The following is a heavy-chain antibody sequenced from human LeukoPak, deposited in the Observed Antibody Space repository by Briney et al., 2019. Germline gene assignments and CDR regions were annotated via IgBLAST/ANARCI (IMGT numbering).Heavy chain of an antibody. J-gene: IGHJ3*02. D-gene: IGHD3-10*01. CDR1: GGSISSGSYC. CDR2: IYTSGST. V-gene: IGHV4-61*02. CDR3: ARAAGGGSGSYGAFDI. Sequence: NPSETLSLTCTVSGGSISSGSYCWSWIRQPAGKGLEWIGRIYTSGSTNYNPSLKSRVTISVDTSKNQFSLKLSSVTAADTAVYYCARAAGGGSGSYGAFDIWGQGTMVTVSS.